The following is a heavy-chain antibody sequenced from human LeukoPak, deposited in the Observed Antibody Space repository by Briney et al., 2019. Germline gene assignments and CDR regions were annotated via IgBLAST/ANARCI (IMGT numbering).Heavy chain of an antibody. CDR2: ISWNSNTI. CDR1: GFTFDDYA. V-gene: IGHV3-9*01. Sequence: GRSLRLSCAASGFTFDDYALHWVRQAPGKGLEWVSGISWNSNTIGYADSVKGRFTISRDNAKNSLYLQMNSLRAEGTALYYCAKDTYSTSLTGFDYWGQGNLVTVSS. J-gene: IGHJ4*02. CDR3: AKDTYSTSLTGFDY. D-gene: IGHD6-6*01.